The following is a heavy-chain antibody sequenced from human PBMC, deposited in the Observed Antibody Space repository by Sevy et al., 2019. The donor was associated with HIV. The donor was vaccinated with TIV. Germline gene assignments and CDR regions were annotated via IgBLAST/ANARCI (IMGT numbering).Heavy chain of an antibody. CDR1: GFTVSNNY. CDR2: IYSGGTT. V-gene: IGHV3-53*01. D-gene: IGHD3-10*01. Sequence: GGSLRLSCAASGFTVSNNYMSWVRQAPGKGLEWVSVIYSGGTTYYADSVKGRFTISRDNSKNTRYLQMNSLRAEDTAVYYCARDRGKYYGSDFDYWGQGTLVTVSS. J-gene: IGHJ4*02. CDR3: ARDRGKYYGSDFDY.